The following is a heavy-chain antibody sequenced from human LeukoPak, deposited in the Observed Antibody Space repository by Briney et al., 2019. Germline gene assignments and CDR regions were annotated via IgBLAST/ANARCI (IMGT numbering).Heavy chain of an antibody. CDR2: TYSGGSS. D-gene: IGHD2-2*01. CDR1: GFTVTTNY. J-gene: IGHJ5*01. CDR3: ARIPGTGTSSWFDS. Sequence: GGSLRLSCAASGFTVTTNYMSWVRQAPGNGLEWVSVTYSGGSSYYADSVQGRFTVSRDISKNMVYLQMTSLRAEDTASYYCARIPGTGTSSWFDSWGQGTPVTVSS. V-gene: IGHV3-53*01.